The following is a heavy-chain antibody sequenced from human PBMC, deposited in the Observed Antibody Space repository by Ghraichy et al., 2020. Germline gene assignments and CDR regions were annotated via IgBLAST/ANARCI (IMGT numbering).Heavy chain of an antibody. CDR1: GGSISSSSYY. CDR3: ASQNVLVRGWFDP. Sequence: SETLSLTCTVSGGSISSSSYYWGWIRQPPGKGLEWIGSIYYSGSTYYNPSLKSRVTISVDTSKNQFSLKLSSVTAADTAVYYCASQNVLVRGWFDPWGQGTLVTVSS. V-gene: IGHV4-39*01. J-gene: IGHJ5*02. D-gene: IGHD3-10*01. CDR2: IYYSGST.